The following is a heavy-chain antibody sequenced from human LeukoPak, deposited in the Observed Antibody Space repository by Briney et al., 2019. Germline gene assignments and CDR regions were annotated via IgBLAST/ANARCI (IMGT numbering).Heavy chain of an antibody. CDR3: ARENVDYDFWSGYPNWFDP. J-gene: IGHJ5*02. V-gene: IGHV3-7*05. Sequence: AGSLRLSCAVSGFTFTIQWMSWVRPAPGKVLEWVANIRQDVSEKYYVDSVKGRFSISRDNAKKSLYLQMNSLRADDTAVYYCARENVDYDFWSGYPNWFDPWGQGTLVTVSS. CDR2: IRQDVSEK. CDR1: GFTFTIQW. D-gene: IGHD3-3*01.